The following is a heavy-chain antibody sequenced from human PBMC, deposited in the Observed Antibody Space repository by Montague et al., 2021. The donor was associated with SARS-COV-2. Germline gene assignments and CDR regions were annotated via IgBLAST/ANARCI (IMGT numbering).Heavy chain of an antibody. CDR1: GGSITISRYD. V-gene: IGHV4-39*01. D-gene: IGHD1-1*01. CDR3: ARQRANAGSFDI. J-gene: IGHJ3*02. Sequence: SETLSLTCTVSGGSITISRYDWGWIRQPPGKGLEWIGSALYTGATSYNASPKSRLTISVEPSTNQFSLKMTSVTASDTAVYYLARQRANAGSFDIWGQGTMVTVSS. CDR2: ALYTGAT.